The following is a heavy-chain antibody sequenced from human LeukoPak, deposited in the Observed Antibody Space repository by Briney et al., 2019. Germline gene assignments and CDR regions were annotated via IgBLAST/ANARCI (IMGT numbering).Heavy chain of an antibody. CDR2: INPNSGGT. J-gene: IGHJ4*02. V-gene: IGHV1-2*02. D-gene: IGHD3-22*01. CDR1: GYTFTGYY. CDR3: ARPEDYDSSGYSYYFDY. Sequence: VASVKVSCKASGYTFTGYYMHWVRRAPGQGLEWMGWINPNSGGTNYAQKFQGRVTMTRDTSISTAYMELSRLRSDDTAVYYCARPEDYDSSGYSYYFDYWGQGTLVTVSS.